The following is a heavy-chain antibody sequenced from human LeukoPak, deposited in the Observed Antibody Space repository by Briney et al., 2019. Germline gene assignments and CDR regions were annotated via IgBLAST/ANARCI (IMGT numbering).Heavy chain of an antibody. CDR3: ARDSTWSSEHFQQ. CDR1: GGSFTGYY. D-gene: IGHD6-13*01. V-gene: IGHV4-34*01. Sequence: PSETLSLTCAAYGGSFTGYYWRWIRQPPGQGLEWIGEINHGGSTKYNPSLKSRVSISVDTSTNQFFLRLTSVTVADTAVYFCARDSTWSSEHFQQWGQGTLVTVSS. CDR2: INHGGST. J-gene: IGHJ1*01.